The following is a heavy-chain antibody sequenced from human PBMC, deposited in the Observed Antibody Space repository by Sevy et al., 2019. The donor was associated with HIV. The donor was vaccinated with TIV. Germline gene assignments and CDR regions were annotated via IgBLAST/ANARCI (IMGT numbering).Heavy chain of an antibody. CDR2: VYHSGRP. CDR1: GYSISSGYV. Sequence: SDTLSLTCDVSGYSISSGYVWGWIRQPPGGGLEWIGSVYHSGRPYYNPSLKSRVTISRDTSKNQFSMSLTSVTAADTAVYYCARAPSTNYFDDWGQGTLVTVSS. J-gene: IGHJ4*02. CDR3: ARAPSTNYFDD. V-gene: IGHV4-38-2*01.